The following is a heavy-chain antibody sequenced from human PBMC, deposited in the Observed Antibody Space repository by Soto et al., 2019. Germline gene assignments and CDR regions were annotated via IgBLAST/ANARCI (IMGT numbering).Heavy chain of an antibody. CDR2: ISSSSSYI. J-gene: IGHJ6*03. CDR3: ARMIRGFGVSTYYMDV. CDR1: GFTFSSYS. Sequence: GGSLRLSCAASGFTFSSYSMNWVRQAPGKGLEWVSSISSSSSYIYYADSVKGRFTISRDNAKNSLYLQMNSLRAEDTAVYYCARMIRGFGVSTYYMDVWGKGTTVTVSS. D-gene: IGHD3-10*01. V-gene: IGHV3-21*01.